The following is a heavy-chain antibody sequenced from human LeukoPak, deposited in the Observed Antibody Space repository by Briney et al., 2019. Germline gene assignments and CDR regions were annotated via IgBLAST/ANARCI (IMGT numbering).Heavy chain of an antibody. CDR1: GGSINSYY. J-gene: IGHJ4*02. CDR3: ARGGTSSWRIGYYFDY. V-gene: IGHV4-59*01. Sequence: SETLSLTCTVSGGSINSYYWNWLRQPPGPGLELIGFIHSSGSTNYNPSLKSRVAISVDTSKNHFSLKLNSVTAADTAVYYCARGGTSSWRIGYYFDYWGQGTLVTVSS. CDR2: IHSSGST. D-gene: IGHD6-13*01.